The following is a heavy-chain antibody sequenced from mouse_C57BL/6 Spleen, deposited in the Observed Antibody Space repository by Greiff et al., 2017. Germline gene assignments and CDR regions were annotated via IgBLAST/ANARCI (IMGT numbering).Heavy chain of an antibody. V-gene: IGHV1-50*01. CDR3: ARDFYGSSYDAMDY. D-gene: IGHD1-1*01. Sequence: QVQLQQPGAELVKPGASVKLSCKASGYTFTSYWMQWVKQRPGQGLEWIGEIDPSDSYTNYNQKFKGKATLTVDTSSSTAYMQLSSLTSEDSAVYYCARDFYGSSYDAMDYWGQGTSVTGAS. CDR1: GYTFTSYW. J-gene: IGHJ4*01. CDR2: IDPSDSYT.